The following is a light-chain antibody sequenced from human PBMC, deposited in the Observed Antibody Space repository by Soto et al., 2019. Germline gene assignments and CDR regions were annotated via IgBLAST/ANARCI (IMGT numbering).Light chain of an antibody. CDR3: QQRSNWPPLYT. V-gene: IGKV3-11*01. CDR2: DAY. J-gene: IGKJ2*01. CDR1: QSVDRY. Sequence: EVVLTQSPDTLSLSPGETATLSCRASQSVDRYVAWYQQKLGQAPRLLIYDAYTRATGVAARFTGSGSATDFSLTITSLEPEDFAVYYCQQRSNWPPLYTFGQGTKLEIK.